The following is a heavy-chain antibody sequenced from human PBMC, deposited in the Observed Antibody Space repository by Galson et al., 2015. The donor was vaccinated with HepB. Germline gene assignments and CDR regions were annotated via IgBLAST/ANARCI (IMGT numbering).Heavy chain of an antibody. J-gene: IGHJ4*02. CDR3: ARVSNYYDFWSGYFYYFDY. CDR1: GYTFTSYA. CDR2: INAGNGNT. V-gene: IGHV1-3*01. D-gene: IGHD3-3*01. Sequence: SVKVSCKASGYTFTSYAMHWVRQAPGQRLEWMGWINAGNGNTKYSQKFQGRVTITRDTSASTAYMELSSLRSEDTAVYYCARVSNYYDFWSGYFYYFDYWGQGTLVTVSS.